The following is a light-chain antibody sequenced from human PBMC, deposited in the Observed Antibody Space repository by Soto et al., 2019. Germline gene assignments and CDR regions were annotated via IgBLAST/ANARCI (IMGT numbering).Light chain of an antibody. CDR3: QHYDNLPPYT. J-gene: IGKJ2*01. Sequence: DIQMTQSPSSLSASVGDRVTITCQASRDISVYLNWYQQKPGKPPKLLVFDASNLQTGVPSRFSGSGSGTHFTFTISSLQPEDIATYYCQHYDNLPPYTFGQGTKLEI. CDR2: DAS. V-gene: IGKV1-33*01. CDR1: RDISVY.